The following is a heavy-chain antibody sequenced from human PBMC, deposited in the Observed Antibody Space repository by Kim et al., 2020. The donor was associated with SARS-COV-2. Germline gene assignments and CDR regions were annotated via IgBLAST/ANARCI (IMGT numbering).Heavy chain of an antibody. CDR1: GGSFSGYY. V-gene: IGHV4-34*01. J-gene: IGHJ6*02. D-gene: IGHD3-10*01. CDR3: AGGHPGGMDV. CDR2: INHSGST. Sequence: SETLSLTCAVYGGSFSGYYWSWIRKPPGKGLEWIGEINHSGSTNTNPSLTSRVTISVDTSKNQFSLKLSPVTAADTAVYYCAGGHPGGMDVWGQGTTVTVSS.